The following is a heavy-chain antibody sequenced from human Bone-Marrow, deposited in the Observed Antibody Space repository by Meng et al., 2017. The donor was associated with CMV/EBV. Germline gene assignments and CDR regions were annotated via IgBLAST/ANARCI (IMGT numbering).Heavy chain of an antibody. Sequence: GESLKISCAASGFTVGSDYMSWVRQAPGKGLEWVSIIYSGGNTYYADSVKGRFTISRDNSKNTLYLQMNSLRAEDTAVYYCAKDKQLASFDYWGQGTLVTVPS. V-gene: IGHV3-66*02. CDR3: AKDKQLASFDY. D-gene: IGHD6-13*01. J-gene: IGHJ4*02. CDR2: IYSGGNT. CDR1: GFTVGSDY.